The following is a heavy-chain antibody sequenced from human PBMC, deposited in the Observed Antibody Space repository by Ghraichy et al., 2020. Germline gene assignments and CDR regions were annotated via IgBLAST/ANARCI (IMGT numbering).Heavy chain of an antibody. J-gene: IGHJ4*02. CDR1: GVSISSKSYY. CDR2: SYHSGST. Sequence: LSLTCIVSGVSISSKSYYWGWVRQPPGKGLEWIGSSYHSGSTYYKPSLEGRINVSVDKSKNHFSLTLTSVTAADTAVYYCARQGYYGSGTYYIFEDWGQGILVTVSS. V-gene: IGHV4-39*01. CDR3: ARQGYYGSGTYYIFED. D-gene: IGHD3-10*01.